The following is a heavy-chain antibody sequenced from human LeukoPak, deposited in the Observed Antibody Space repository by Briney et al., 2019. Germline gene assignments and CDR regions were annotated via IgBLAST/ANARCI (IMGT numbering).Heavy chain of an antibody. CDR2: ISTYNGDT. V-gene: IGHV1-18*01. J-gene: IGHJ4*02. D-gene: IGHD4-23*01. CDR3: ARDRGNLDY. Sequence: ASVKVSCKASGYTFTKYGLGWVRQAPGQGLEWMGWISTYNGDTYFAQKVQGRVTMTTETTTATGYMELRSLRSDDTAVYYCARDRGNLDYWGQGTLVTVSS. CDR1: GYTFTKYG.